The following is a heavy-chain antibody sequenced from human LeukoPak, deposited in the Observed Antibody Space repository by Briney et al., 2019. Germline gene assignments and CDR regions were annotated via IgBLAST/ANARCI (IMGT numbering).Heavy chain of an antibody. CDR2: IKKDGSEK. Sequence: GGALRLSCAASGFTFSSYWMSWVRQAPGKGLEWVANIKKDGSEKYYVDSVKGRFTISRDNAKNSLYLQMNSLRAEDTAVYYCARDLYRIVVVPHYFDYWGQGTLVTVSS. J-gene: IGHJ4*02. D-gene: IGHD3-22*01. CDR1: GFTFSSYW. V-gene: IGHV3-7*01. CDR3: ARDLYRIVVVPHYFDY.